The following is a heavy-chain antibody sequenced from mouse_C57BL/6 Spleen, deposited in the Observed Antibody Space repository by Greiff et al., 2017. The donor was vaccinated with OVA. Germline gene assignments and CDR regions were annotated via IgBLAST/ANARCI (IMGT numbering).Heavy chain of an antibody. D-gene: IGHD3-2*02. J-gene: IGHJ4*01. CDR2: IYPGDGDT. CDR1: GYAFSSSW. Sequence: QVQLQQSGPELVKPGASVKISCKASGYAFSSSWMNWVKQRPGKGLEWIGRIYPGDGDTNYNGKFKGKATLTADKSSSTAYMQLSSLTSEDSAVYFCAYSSGYVPHAMDYWGQGTSVTVSS. CDR3: AYSSGYVPHAMDY. V-gene: IGHV1-82*01.